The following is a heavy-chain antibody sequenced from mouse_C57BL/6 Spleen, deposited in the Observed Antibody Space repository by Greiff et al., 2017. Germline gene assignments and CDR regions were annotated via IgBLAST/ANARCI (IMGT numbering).Heavy chain of an antibody. CDR1: GYTFTSYG. Sequence: QVQLKESGAELARPGASVKLSCKASGYTFTSYGISWVKQRTGQGLEWIGEIYPRSGNTYYNEKFKGKATLTADKSSSTAYMELRSLTSEDSAVYFCAKASGSNYRFAYWGQGTLVTVSA. J-gene: IGHJ3*01. CDR2: IYPRSGNT. D-gene: IGHD1-1*01. CDR3: AKASGSNYRFAY. V-gene: IGHV1-81*01.